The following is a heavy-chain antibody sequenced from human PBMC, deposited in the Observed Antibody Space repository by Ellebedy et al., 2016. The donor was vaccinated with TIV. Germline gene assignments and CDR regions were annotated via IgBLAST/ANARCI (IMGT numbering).Heavy chain of an antibody. CDR2: MDYSGST. J-gene: IGHJ2*01. D-gene: IGHD3-22*01. Sequence: MPSETLSLTCSVSGDAISSSSYNWGWIRQPQGKGLEWIGSMDYSGSTYYNPPLRSRATISVDTSKNQLSLKLSSVTAADTAVYFCARQPQGPYNDSRGPYWYFDLWGRGALVTVSS. CDR3: ARQPQGPYNDSRGPYWYFDL. CDR1: GDAISSSSYN. V-gene: IGHV4-39*01.